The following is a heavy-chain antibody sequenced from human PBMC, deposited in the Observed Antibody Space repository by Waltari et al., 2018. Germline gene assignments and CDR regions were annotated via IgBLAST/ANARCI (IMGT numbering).Heavy chain of an antibody. CDR3: ARDGLDTAMNGMDV. J-gene: IGHJ6*02. Sequence: QVQLVQSGAEVKKPGSSVKVSCKASGGTFSSYAISWVRQAPGQGIEWMGGIIPIFGTANYAQKFQGRVTITADESTSTAYMELSSLRSEDTAVYYCARDGLDTAMNGMDVWGQGTTVTVSS. V-gene: IGHV1-69*01. CDR2: IIPIFGTA. D-gene: IGHD5-18*01. CDR1: GGTFSSYA.